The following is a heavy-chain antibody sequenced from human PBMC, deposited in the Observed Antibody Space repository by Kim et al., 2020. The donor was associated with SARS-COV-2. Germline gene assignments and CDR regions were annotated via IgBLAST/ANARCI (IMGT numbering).Heavy chain of an antibody. V-gene: IGHV3-15*01. J-gene: IGHJ4*02. CDR3: TTDFEWELLAGGAY. CDR2: IKSKTDGGTT. Sequence: GGSLRLSCAASGFTFSNAWMSWVRQAPGKGLEWVGRIKSKTDGGTTDYAAPVKGRFTISRDDSKNTLYLQMNSLKTEDTAVYYCTTDFEWELLAGGAYWGQGTLVTVSS. D-gene: IGHD1-26*01. CDR1: GFTFSNAW.